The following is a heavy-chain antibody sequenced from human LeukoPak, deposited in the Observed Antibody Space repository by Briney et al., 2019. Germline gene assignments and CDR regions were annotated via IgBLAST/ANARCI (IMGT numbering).Heavy chain of an antibody. CDR2: ISSSSSYI. Sequence: GGSLRLSCAASGFTFSSYSMNWVRQAPGKGLEWVSSISSSSSYIYYADSVKGRFTISRDNAKNSLYLQMNSLRAEDTAVYYCARDLYSSTPPLDYWGQGTLVTVSS. CDR3: ARDLYSSTPPLDY. J-gene: IGHJ4*02. CDR1: GFTFSSYS. D-gene: IGHD6-13*01. V-gene: IGHV3-21*01.